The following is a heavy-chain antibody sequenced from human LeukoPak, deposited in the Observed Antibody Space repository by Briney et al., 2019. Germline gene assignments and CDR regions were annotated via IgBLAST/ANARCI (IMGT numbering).Heavy chain of an antibody. CDR3: AREGRGQQLALAY. V-gene: IGHV1-69*06. Sequence: GASVKVSCKASGGTFSSYAISWVRQAPGQGLEWMGGIIPIFGTANYAQKFQGRVTITADKSTSTAYMELSSLRSEDTAVYYCAREGRGQQLALAYWGQGTLVTVSS. CDR1: GGTFSSYA. CDR2: IIPIFGTA. J-gene: IGHJ4*02. D-gene: IGHD6-6*01.